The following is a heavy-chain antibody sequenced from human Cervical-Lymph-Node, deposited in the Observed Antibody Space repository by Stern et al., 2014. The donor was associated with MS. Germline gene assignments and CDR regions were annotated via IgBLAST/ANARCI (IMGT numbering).Heavy chain of an antibody. CDR3: ARQNLVTSSLNFNYGLDV. D-gene: IGHD2-21*02. CDR1: GVTVSDSY. CDR2: MYNSGPA. V-gene: IGHV4-4*07. Sequence: VQLVESGPGLVKPSETLSLTCNVAGVTVSDSYWHWIRQTAGKGLEWIGRMYNSGPATHNPAHELRVARSVDPSKNQFSLKMPSVPAADTAVYYCARQNLVTSSLNFNYGLDVWGQGTTVTVSS. J-gene: IGHJ6*01.